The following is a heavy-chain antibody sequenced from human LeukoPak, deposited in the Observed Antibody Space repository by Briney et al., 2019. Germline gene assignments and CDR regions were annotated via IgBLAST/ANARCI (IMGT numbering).Heavy chain of an antibody. CDR2: IYYSGST. V-gene: IGHV4-31*03. D-gene: IGHD5-18*01. CDR1: GGSVSSGAYY. Sequence: RASETLSLTCTVSGGSVSSGAYYWSWIRQHPGKGLEWIGYIYYSGSTYYNPSLKSRVTISVDTSKNQFSLKLSSVTAAGTAVYYCARIRGYSYGFEDYWGQGTLVTVSS. J-gene: IGHJ4*02. CDR3: ARIRGYSYGFEDY.